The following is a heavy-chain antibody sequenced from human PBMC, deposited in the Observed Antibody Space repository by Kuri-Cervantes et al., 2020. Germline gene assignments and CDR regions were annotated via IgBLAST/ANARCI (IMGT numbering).Heavy chain of an antibody. Sequence: GGSLRLSCAASGFTFSSYWMSWVRQAPGKGLEWVANIKQDGSEKYYVDSVKGRFTISRDNAKNSLYLQMNSLRAEDTAVYYCARVGYDILTGSDNWFDPWGQGTPVTVSS. CDR1: GFTFSSYW. V-gene: IGHV3-7*04. CDR2: IKQDGSEK. D-gene: IGHD3-9*01. J-gene: IGHJ5*02. CDR3: ARVGYDILTGSDNWFDP.